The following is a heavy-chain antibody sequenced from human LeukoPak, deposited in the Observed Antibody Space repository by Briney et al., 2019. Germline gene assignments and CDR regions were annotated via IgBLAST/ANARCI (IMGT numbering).Heavy chain of an antibody. J-gene: IGHJ4*02. CDR1: GFTFTSSA. V-gene: IGHV3-23*01. CDR3: AKDRPIFKD. CDR2: ISGSGGAT. Sequence: GGSLRLSCAASGFTFTSSAMSGVRQAPGRGLEWVSTISGSGGATYYAHSVKGRFTISSDNSKNTLYLQMNGLRAEDTAVYYCAKDRPIFKDWGQGTQVTVSS.